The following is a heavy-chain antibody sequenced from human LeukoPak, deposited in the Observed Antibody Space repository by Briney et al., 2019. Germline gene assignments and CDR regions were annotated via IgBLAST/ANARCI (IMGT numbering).Heavy chain of an antibody. Sequence: GGSLRLSCAASGFAFTSYAMSWVRQAPGRGLEWVSAISPSGGTTYYADSVKGRFTISRDNSKNTLYLQMNSLRAEDTAVYYCARLTTNGLFDYWGQGTLVTVSS. CDR1: GFAFTSYA. V-gene: IGHV3-23*01. D-gene: IGHD3-9*01. CDR3: ARLTTNGLFDY. J-gene: IGHJ4*02. CDR2: ISPSGGTT.